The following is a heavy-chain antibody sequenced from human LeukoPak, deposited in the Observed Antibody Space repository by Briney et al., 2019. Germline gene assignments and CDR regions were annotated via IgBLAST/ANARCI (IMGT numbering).Heavy chain of an antibody. Sequence: ASVKVSFKAAGYTFTSYYMHWVWHAPGQGLERVGIINPSGGSTSYAQKFQGRVTMTRDTSTTTVYMELSSLRSEDTAVYYCARGDFDILTGPSLYWGQGTLVTVSS. V-gene: IGHV1-46*01. CDR2: INPSGGST. J-gene: IGHJ4*02. D-gene: IGHD3-9*01. CDR1: GYTFTSYY. CDR3: ARGDFDILTGPSLY.